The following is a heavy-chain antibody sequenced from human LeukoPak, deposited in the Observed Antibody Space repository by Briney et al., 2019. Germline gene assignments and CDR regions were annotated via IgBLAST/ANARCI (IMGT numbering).Heavy chain of an antibody. CDR1: GGTFSSYA. J-gene: IGHJ4*02. V-gene: IGHV1-69*13. D-gene: IGHD2-15*01. CDR2: IIPILGTA. CDR3: ASGRRCSGGNCYSPADY. Sequence: SVKVSCKASGGTFSSYAISWVRQAPGQGLEWMGGIIPILGTANYAQKFQGRVTITADESTSTAYMELSSLRSEDTAVYYCASGRRCSGGNCYSPADYWGQGTLVTVSS.